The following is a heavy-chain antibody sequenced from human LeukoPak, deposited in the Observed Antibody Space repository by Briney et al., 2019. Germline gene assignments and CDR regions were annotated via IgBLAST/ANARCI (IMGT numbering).Heavy chain of an antibody. CDR1: GGSISSSNDY. V-gene: IGHV4-39*01. CDR3: ARHRRDHDFWSGSNPTDYYYYMDV. Sequence: SETLSLTCTVSGGSISSSNDYWGWIRQPPGNGREWIVTIYYSGHTYYNPSLKSRVTIFVYTSQNQFSLKLSSVTAADTAVYYCARHRRDHDFWSGSNPTDYYYYMDVWGKGASVTVSS. D-gene: IGHD3-3*01. J-gene: IGHJ6*03. CDR2: IYYSGHT.